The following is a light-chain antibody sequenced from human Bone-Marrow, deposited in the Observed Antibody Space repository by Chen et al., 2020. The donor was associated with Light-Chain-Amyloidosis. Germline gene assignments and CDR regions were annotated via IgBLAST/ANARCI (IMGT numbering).Light chain of an antibody. Sequence: DVALTQTPLSVSVTPGQPASISCKSSQSLLHRDGKTYLYWYLQKPGQSPQLLIYEVSKRCSGVPDRFSGSGSGTDFTLRIGRVEADDVGIYYCMQGIQLPLTFGGGTKVEIK. CDR1: QSLLHRDGKTY. CDR3: MQGIQLPLT. CDR2: EVS. J-gene: IGKJ4*01. V-gene: IGKV2D-29*02.